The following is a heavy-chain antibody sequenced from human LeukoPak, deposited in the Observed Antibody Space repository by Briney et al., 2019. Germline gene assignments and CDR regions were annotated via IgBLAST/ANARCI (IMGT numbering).Heavy chain of an antibody. J-gene: IGHJ4*02. V-gene: IGHV4-4*02. CDR1: GASISSSNW. CDR3: ASVEGSSLGY. D-gene: IGHD6-13*01. Sequence: SGTLSLTCAVSGASISSSNWLSWVRQPPGKGLEWIGEINHSGSTNYNPSLKSRVTISVDTSKNQFSLKLSSVIAADTAVYYCASVEGSSLGYWGQGTLVTVSS. CDR2: INHSGST.